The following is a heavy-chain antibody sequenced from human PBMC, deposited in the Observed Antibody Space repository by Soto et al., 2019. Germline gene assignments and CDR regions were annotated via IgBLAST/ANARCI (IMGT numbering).Heavy chain of an antibody. J-gene: IGHJ4*02. CDR3: ARAIPVGKAYYFDY. CDR1: GGSISSYY. V-gene: IGHV4-59*01. CDR2: IYYSGST. D-gene: IGHD7-27*01. Sequence: SETLSLTCTVSGGSISSYYWSWIRQPPGKGLEWIGYIYYSGSTNYNPSLKSRVTISVDTSKNQFSLKLSSVTAADTAVYYCARAIPVGKAYYFDYWGQGTLVTVSS.